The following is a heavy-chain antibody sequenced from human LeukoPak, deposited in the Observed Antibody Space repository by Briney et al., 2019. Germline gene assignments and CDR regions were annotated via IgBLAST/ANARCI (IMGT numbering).Heavy chain of an antibody. CDR1: GYTFTSYG. Sequence: GASVKVSCKASGYTFTSYGISWVRQAPGQGLEWMGWISAYNGNTNYAQKLQGRVTMTTDTSTSTAYMELRSLRSDDTAVYFCASLGRREKSHALDSWGQGTLVTVSS. CDR3: ASLGRREKSHALDS. J-gene: IGHJ4*02. V-gene: IGHV1-18*01. CDR2: ISAYNGNT.